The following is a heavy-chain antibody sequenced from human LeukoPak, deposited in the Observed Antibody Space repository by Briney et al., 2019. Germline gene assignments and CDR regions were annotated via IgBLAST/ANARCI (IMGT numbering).Heavy chain of an antibody. J-gene: IGHJ4*02. CDR1: GFTVGNNY. Sequence: PGGSLRLSCAASGFTVGNNYMNWVRQAPGKGLEWVSLIFSHGETSYADSVKGRFTICRDNSKNTLYLQMNGLRVEDTAVYYCARDPPAVSINTYAWGQGTLVTVSS. CDR2: IFSHGET. V-gene: IGHV3-66*01. CDR3: ARDPPAVSINTYA. D-gene: IGHD2-8*01.